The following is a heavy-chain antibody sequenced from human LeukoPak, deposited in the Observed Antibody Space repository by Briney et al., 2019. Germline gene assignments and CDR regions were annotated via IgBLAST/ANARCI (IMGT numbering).Heavy chain of an antibody. Sequence: SVTVSFTASGGTFSSYAISWVRQAPGQGLEWMGGIIPIFGTANYAQKFQGRVTITADESTSTAYMELSSLRSEDTAVYYCARDRVGATQPDAFDIWGQGTMVTVSS. V-gene: IGHV1-69*01. CDR3: ARDRVGATQPDAFDI. D-gene: IGHD1-26*01. CDR2: IIPIFGTA. J-gene: IGHJ3*02. CDR1: GGTFSSYA.